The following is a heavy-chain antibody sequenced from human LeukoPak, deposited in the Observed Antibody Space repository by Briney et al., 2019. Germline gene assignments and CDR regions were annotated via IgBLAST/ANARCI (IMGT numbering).Heavy chain of an antibody. CDR1: GFTVRSNY. V-gene: IGHV3-66*01. Sequence: PGGSLRLSCAASGFTVRSNYMSWVRQAPGKGLEWVSVIYSGGSTYYADSVKGRFTISRDNSKNTLYLQMNSLRAEDTAVYYCAREDYVWGSYRSSGSDWGQGTQVTVSS. D-gene: IGHD3-16*02. CDR2: IYSGGST. J-gene: IGHJ4*02. CDR3: AREDYVWGSYRSSGSD.